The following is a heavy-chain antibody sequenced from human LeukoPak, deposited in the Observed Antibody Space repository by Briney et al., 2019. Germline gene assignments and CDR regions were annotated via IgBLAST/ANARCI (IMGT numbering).Heavy chain of an antibody. J-gene: IGHJ4*02. Sequence: GESLKISCKGSGYSFTSYWIGWVRQMPGKGLEWMGIIYPGDSDTRYSSSFQGQVTISADKSISTAYLQWSSLKASDTAMYYCARQYCSSTSCYSTDFDYWGQGTLVTVSS. D-gene: IGHD2-2*01. CDR1: GYSFTSYW. CDR2: IYPGDSDT. V-gene: IGHV5-51*01. CDR3: ARQYCSSTSCYSTDFDY.